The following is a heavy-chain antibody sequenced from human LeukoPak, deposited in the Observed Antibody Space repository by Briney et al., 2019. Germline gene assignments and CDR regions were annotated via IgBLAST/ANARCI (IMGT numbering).Heavy chain of an antibody. J-gene: IGHJ3*01. CDR3: ARDPGGGFSAFDL. Sequence: GGSLRLSRAASGFTFSTYSMNWVRQAPGKGLEWLLYISSGATDIYYADSLRGRFTISRDNANNSLYLQMNSLRDEDTAVYYCARDPGGGFSAFDLWGQGTMVTVSS. V-gene: IGHV3-48*02. CDR2: ISSGATDI. CDR1: GFTFSTYS. D-gene: IGHD4-23*01.